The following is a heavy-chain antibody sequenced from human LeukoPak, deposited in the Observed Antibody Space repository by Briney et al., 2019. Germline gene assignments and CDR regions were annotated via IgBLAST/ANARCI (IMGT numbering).Heavy chain of an antibody. Sequence: SETLSLTCTVSGGSISSSSYYWGWIRQPPGKGLGWIANIYYSGSTNYNPALKSRVTISVDTSKNQSSLKLSSATAADTAVYYCARFGLDGYTYYYYYMDVWGKGTTVTISS. CDR1: GGSISSSSYY. CDR3: ARFGLDGYTYYYYYMDV. D-gene: IGHD5-24*01. J-gene: IGHJ6*03. V-gene: IGHV4-61*05. CDR2: IYYSGST.